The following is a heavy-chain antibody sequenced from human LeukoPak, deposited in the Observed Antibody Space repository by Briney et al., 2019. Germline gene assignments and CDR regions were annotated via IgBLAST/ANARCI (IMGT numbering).Heavy chain of an antibody. D-gene: IGHD1-1*01. J-gene: IGHJ4*02. Sequence: GGSLRLSYAASGFTFSSYAMSWVRQAPARGLEWVSSIRGGGDTFYADSVKGRFTLSRDDSRNTVYLQLNNLRVEDTAVYYCAKANWVSNADAVWWGQGTLVTVSS. CDR1: GFTFSSYA. CDR2: IRGGGDT. CDR3: AKANWVSNADAVW. V-gene: IGHV3-23*01.